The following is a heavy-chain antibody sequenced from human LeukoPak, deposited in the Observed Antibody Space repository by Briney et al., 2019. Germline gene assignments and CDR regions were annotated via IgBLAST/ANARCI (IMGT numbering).Heavy chain of an antibody. CDR3: ASRRINQGAFRFDY. V-gene: IGHV4-39*01. CDR2: IYYSGST. CDR1: GGSISSSSYY. D-gene: IGHD2/OR15-2a*01. J-gene: IGHJ4*02. Sequence: SETLSLTCTVSGGSISSSSYYWGWIRQPPGKGLEWIGSIYYSGSTYYNPSLKSRVTISVDTSKNQFPLKLSSVTAADTAVYYCASRRINQGAFRFDYWGQGTLVTVSS.